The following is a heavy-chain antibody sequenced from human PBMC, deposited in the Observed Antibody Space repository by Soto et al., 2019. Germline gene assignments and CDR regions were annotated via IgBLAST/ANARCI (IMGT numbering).Heavy chain of an antibody. CDR2: IIPIFGTA. Sequence: QVQLVQSGAEVKKPGSSVKVSCKASGGTFSSYAISWVRQAPGQGLEWMGGIIPIFGTANYAQKFQGRVKITADEYTSTAYMELSSLRSEDTAVYYCARSAQMIVVEGWFDPWGQGTLVTVSS. D-gene: IGHD3-22*01. CDR3: ARSAQMIVVEGWFDP. CDR1: GGTFSSYA. V-gene: IGHV1-69*01. J-gene: IGHJ5*02.